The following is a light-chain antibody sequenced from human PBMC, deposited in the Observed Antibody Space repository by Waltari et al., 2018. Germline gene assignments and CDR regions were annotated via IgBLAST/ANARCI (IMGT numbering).Light chain of an antibody. J-gene: IGLJ2*01. V-gene: IGLV3-25*03. CDR3: QSADSTNTYVI. Sequence: SYELTQPPSVSVSPGQTAKITCSGDTLPKQYAYWYQQKPGQAPVVVIYQEPQGPSGIPERVSGSSSGTTVPLTISDVQAADEAVYHCQSADSTNTYVIFGGGTQLTVL. CDR1: TLPKQY. CDR2: QEP.